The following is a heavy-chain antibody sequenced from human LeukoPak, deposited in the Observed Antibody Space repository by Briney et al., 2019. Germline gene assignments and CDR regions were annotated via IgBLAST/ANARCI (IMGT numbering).Heavy chain of an antibody. V-gene: IGHV3-7*01. CDR3: ARELRTFDS. J-gene: IGHJ4*02. D-gene: IGHD3-16*01. Sequence: PGGSLRLSCAASGFTFSSYWMTWVRQAPGKGLEWVANIKHNGDELNYVDSVEDRFTISRDSAKNSLYLHMTGLRAEDTAVYYCARELRTFDSWGQGTLVTVSS. CDR2: IKHNGDEL. CDR1: GFTFSSYW.